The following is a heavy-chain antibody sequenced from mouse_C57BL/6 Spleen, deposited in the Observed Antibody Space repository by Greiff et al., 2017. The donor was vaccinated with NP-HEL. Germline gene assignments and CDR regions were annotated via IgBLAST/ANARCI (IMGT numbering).Heavy chain of an antibody. Sequence: QVQLQQSGPELVKPGASVKISCKASGYAFSSSWMNWVKQRPGKGLEWIGRIYPGDGDTNYNGKFKGKATLTADKSSSTAYMQLSSLTSEDSAVYFCARGYYGNWFAYWGQGTLVTVSA. V-gene: IGHV1-82*01. J-gene: IGHJ3*01. CDR1: GYAFSSSW. CDR3: ARGYYGNWFAY. CDR2: IYPGDGDT. D-gene: IGHD2-1*01.